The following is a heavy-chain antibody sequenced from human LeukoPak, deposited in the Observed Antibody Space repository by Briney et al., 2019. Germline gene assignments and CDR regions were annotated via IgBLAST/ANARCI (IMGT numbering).Heavy chain of an antibody. D-gene: IGHD3-16*02. CDR1: GGSISSSNW. Sequence: SEALSLTCAASGGSISSSNWWSWVRQPPGKGLEWIGEIYHSGSTNYNPSLKSRVTISVDKSKNQFSLKLSSVTAADTAVYYCARGSLVLDYYYGMDVWGKGTTVTVSP. CDR2: IYHSGST. CDR3: ARGSLVLDYYYGMDV. J-gene: IGHJ6*04. V-gene: IGHV4-4*02.